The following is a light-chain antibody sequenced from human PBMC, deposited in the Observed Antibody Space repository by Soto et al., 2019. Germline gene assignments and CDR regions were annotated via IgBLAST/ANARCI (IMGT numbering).Light chain of an antibody. V-gene: IGLV2-11*01. J-gene: IGLJ2*01. CDR2: DVS. CDR3: CSYAGTYTL. Sequence: QSALTQPASVSGSPGQSITISCTGTSSDVGGYNYVSWYQQHPGKAPKLMIYDVSKRPSGVPDRFSGSKSGNTASLTISGLQVEDEADYYCCSYAGTYTLFGGGTKLTVL. CDR1: SSDVGGYNY.